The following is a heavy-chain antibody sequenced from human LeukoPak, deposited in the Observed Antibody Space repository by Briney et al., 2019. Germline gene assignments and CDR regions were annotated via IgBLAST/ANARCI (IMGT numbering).Heavy chain of an antibody. CDR3: ARDEALGYCSGGSCSNWFDP. J-gene: IGHJ5*02. CDR1: GYTFTSYG. V-gene: IGHV1-18*01. CDR2: ISAYNGNT. D-gene: IGHD2-15*01. Sequence: ASVKVSCKASGYTFTSYGISWVRQAPGQGLGWMGWISAYNGNTNDAQKLQGRITMTTTTSPSTANMELRSLRSDDTAVYYCARDEALGYCSGGSCSNWFDPWGQGTLVTVSS.